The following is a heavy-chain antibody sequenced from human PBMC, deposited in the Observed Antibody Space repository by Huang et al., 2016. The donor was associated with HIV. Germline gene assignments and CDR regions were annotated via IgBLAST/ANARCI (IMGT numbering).Heavy chain of an antibody. J-gene: IGHJ4*02. CDR2: SIPTLGTA. D-gene: IGHD3-22*01. CDR3: ATVDYYDTSGPQRGYFDN. Sequence: QVQLVQSGAEVKKPGSSVKVSCKASGGSFRNFAIGWVRQAPGQGLEAMGGSIPTLGTANYAQKFQGRVTIIADESTSTAYMELSSLRSEDTAVYYCATVDYYDTSGPQRGYFDNWGQGTLVTVSS. CDR1: GGSFRNFA. V-gene: IGHV1-69*01.